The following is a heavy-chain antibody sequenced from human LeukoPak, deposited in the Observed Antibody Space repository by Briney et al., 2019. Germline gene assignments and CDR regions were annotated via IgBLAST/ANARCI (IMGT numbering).Heavy chain of an antibody. J-gene: IGHJ5*02. CDR1: GDSITTSNYY. V-gene: IGHV4-39*07. D-gene: IGHD3-3*01. Sequence: SEALSLTCTVSGDSITTSNYYWGWIRQPPGKGLEWIGSIYYSGITYYNASLGSRVTTSLDTSKNQLSLKVNSVTAADTAVYYCARTEYYDFWSGYSGWFDPWGQGTLVTVSS. CDR3: ARTEYYDFWSGYSGWFDP. CDR2: IYYSGIT.